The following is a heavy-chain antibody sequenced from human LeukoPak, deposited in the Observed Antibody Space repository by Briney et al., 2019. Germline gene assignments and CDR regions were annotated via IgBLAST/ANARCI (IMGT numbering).Heavy chain of an antibody. Sequence: GGSLRLSCAASGFTFRSYAMSWVRPAPGKGLEWVSTIRGSGDSTYFANSVKGRFTISRDNSKNTLYLQLNSLRAEDTAVYYCAKSTRGYDFWSGYYIGWGQGTLVTVSS. J-gene: IGHJ4*02. V-gene: IGHV3-23*01. CDR3: AKSTRGYDFWSGYYIG. CDR2: IRGSGDST. CDR1: GFTFRSYA. D-gene: IGHD3-3*01.